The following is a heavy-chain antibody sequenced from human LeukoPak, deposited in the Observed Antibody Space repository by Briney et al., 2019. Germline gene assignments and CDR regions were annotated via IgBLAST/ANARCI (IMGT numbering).Heavy chain of an antibody. CDR1: AYSISDGWV. J-gene: IGHJ4*02. Sequence: SETLSLTCTVSAYSISDGWVWGMIRQPPGKGLEWIGYIYTSGSTNYNPSLKSRVTISVDTSKNQFSLKLSSVTAADTAVYYCASHYYDSSGYEFGYWGQGTLVTVSS. D-gene: IGHD3-22*01. CDR3: ASHYYDSSGYEFGY. CDR2: IYTSGST. V-gene: IGHV4-4*09.